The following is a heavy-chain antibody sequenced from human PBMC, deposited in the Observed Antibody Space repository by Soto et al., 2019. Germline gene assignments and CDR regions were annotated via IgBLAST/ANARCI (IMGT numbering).Heavy chain of an antibody. Sequence: ASVRVSCKASGYNFTSYGISWVRQAPGQGFEWMGWISAFNGNTEYAQKFQGRVTMTTDTSTSIVYMELRSLRSDDTAAYYCARDREGPYDYVWGNYYHYGLDVWGQGTTVTVSS. CDR3: ARDREGPYDYVWGNYYHYGLDV. V-gene: IGHV1-18*01. D-gene: IGHD3-16*01. CDR1: GYNFTSYG. CDR2: ISAFNGNT. J-gene: IGHJ6*02.